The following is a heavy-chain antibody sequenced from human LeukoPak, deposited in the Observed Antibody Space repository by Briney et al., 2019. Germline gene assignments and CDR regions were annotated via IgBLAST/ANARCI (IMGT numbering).Heavy chain of an antibody. CDR2: INPNSGGT. CDR3: ARGVTYYDFWSGYRNWFDP. CDR1: GYTFTGYY. J-gene: IGHJ5*02. D-gene: IGHD3-3*01. Sequence: EASVKVSCKASGYTFTGYYMHWVRQAPGQGLEWMGWINPNSGGTNYAQKFQGRVTMTRDTSISTAYMELSRLRSDDTAVYYCARGVTYYDFWSGYRNWFDPWGRGTLVTVSS. V-gene: IGHV1-2*02.